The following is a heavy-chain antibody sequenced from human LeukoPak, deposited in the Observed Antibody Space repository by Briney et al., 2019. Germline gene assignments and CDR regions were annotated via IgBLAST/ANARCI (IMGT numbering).Heavy chain of an antibody. J-gene: IGHJ3*02. D-gene: IGHD2-8*01. Sequence: PGGSLRLSCAASGFTFSSYEMNWIRQAPGKGLEWVSYISSRGGTIYYADSVKGRFTISRDNAKNSLYLQMDSLRAEDTAVYYCARQDLPRTQNGAFDIWGQGTMVTVSS. CDR1: GFTFSSYE. CDR3: ARQDLPRTQNGAFDI. V-gene: IGHV3-48*03. CDR2: ISSRGGTI.